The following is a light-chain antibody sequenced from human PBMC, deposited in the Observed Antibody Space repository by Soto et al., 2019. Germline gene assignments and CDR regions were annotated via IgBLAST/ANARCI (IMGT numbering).Light chain of an antibody. CDR1: QDIRID. V-gene: IGKV1-17*01. CDR3: LQHKTYPQT. Sequence: DIQMTQSPSSLSASVGDRVIITCRASQDIRIDLGWYQQKPGKAPKRLIYAASSLQTGVPSRFSGSGSGTEFTLTISSLQPEDFVTYFCLQHKTYPQTFGQGTKVDIK. J-gene: IGKJ1*01. CDR2: AAS.